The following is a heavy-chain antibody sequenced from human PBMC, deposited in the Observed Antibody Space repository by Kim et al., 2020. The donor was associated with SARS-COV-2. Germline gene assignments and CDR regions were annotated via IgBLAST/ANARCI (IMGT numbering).Heavy chain of an antibody. CDR3: AKDHTSDGWPTFDL. J-gene: IGHJ4*02. CDR1: GYSISSYA. V-gene: IGHV3-23*01. D-gene: IGHD6-19*01. CDR2: ITRNDGRT. Sequence: GGSLRFSCVASGYSISSYAMSWVRQALGQGLEWVSAITRNDGRTYYADSVRGRFTIPRDRSKNTVYLQLNDVRAEYTAVYFCAKDHTSDGWPTFDLWGQGKLVTVSS.